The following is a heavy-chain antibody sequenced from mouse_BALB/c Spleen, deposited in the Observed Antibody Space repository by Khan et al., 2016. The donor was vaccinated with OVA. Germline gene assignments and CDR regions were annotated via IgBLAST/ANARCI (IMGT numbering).Heavy chain of an antibody. J-gene: IGHJ4*01. Sequence: EVKLLESGPGLVKPSQSLSLTCTVTGYSITSNYAWNWIRQFPGNKLEWMGYISYSGSTSYNPSLKSRISITRDTSKNQFFLQLSSVTTEDTATYYWARGNYYGYAMDYWGQGTSVTVSS. CDR2: ISYSGST. V-gene: IGHV3-2*02. D-gene: IGHD1-1*01. CDR3: ARGNYYGYAMDY. CDR1: GYSITSNYA.